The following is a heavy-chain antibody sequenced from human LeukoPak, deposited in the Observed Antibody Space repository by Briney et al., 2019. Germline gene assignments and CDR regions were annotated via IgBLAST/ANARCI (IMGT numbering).Heavy chain of an antibody. D-gene: IGHD6-19*01. CDR2: ISCYNGDT. J-gene: IGHJ4*02. CDR3: ARDPSNTSGSYVYFDY. CDR1: GYTFTGYY. Sequence: GASVKVSCKASGYTFTGYYMHWVRQAPGQGLEWMGWISCYNGDTKYAQKFQGRVTMTTDTSTSTAHMELRSLRSDDTAVYYCARDPSNTSGSYVYFDYWGQGALVTVSS. V-gene: IGHV1-18*04.